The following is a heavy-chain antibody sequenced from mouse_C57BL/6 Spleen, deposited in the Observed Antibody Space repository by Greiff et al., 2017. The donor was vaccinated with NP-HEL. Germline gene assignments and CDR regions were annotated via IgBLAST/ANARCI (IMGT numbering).Heavy chain of an antibody. J-gene: IGHJ4*01. CDR3: AREGDYDVGAMDY. V-gene: IGHV3-6*01. CDR2: ISYDGSN. Sequence: EVQRVESGPGLVKPSQSLSLTCSVTGYSITSGYYWNWIRQFPGNKLEWMGYISYDGSNNYNPSLKNRISITRYTSKNQFFLKLNSVTTEDTATYDCAREGDYDVGAMDYWGQGTSVTVSS. D-gene: IGHD2-4*01. CDR1: GYSITSGYY.